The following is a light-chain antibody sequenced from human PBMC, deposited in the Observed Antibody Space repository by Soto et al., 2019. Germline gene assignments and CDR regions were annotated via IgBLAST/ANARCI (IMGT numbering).Light chain of an antibody. CDR3: SSYVGRNLLL. Sequence: QSVLTQPPSASGTPGQRVTISCSGSSSNIGSNTVNWYQQLPGTAPKLLIYSINQRPSGVPDRFSGSKSGTSASLAISGLQSEDEADYYCSSYVGRNLLLFGAGTKLTVL. CDR1: SSNIGSNT. V-gene: IGLV1-44*01. CDR2: SIN. J-gene: IGLJ1*01.